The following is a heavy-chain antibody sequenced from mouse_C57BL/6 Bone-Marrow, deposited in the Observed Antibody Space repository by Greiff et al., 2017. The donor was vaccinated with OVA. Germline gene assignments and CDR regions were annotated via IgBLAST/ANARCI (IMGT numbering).Heavy chain of an antibody. CDR3: AWYYEIAY. V-gene: IGHV1-81*01. Sequence: QVQLQQSGAELARPGASVKLSCKASGYTFTSYGISWVKQRTGQGLEWIGEIYPRSGNTYYNEQFKGKATLTADKSSSTAYMELRSLTSEDSAVYFCAWYYEIAYWGQGTLVTVSA. J-gene: IGHJ3*01. CDR2: IYPRSGNT. D-gene: IGHD2-4*01. CDR1: GYTFTSYG.